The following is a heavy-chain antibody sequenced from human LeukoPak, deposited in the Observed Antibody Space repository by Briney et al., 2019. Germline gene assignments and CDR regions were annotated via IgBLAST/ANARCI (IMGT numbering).Heavy chain of an antibody. CDR1: GFTFSTYA. J-gene: IGHJ4*02. D-gene: IGHD2-21*02. CDR2: IKGSGGDP. V-gene: IGHV3-23*01. CDR3: AKGGHDFNPFYW. Sequence: GGSLRLSCAASGFTFSTYAMGWVRQAPGKGLEWVSSIKGSGGDPFYADSVKGRFTISRDNSKNMLFLQLNSLRAEDSAVYYCAKGGHDFNPFYWWGQGTLVTVSS.